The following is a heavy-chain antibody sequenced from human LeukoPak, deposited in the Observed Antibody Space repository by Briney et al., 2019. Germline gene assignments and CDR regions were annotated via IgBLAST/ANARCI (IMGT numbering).Heavy chain of an antibody. CDR1: GYTFTSYY. Sequence: GASVKVSCKASGYTFTSYYMHWVRQAPGQGLEWMGWINPNSGGTNYAQKFQGRVTMTRDTSISTAYMEVSRLRSDDTAVYYCARDHQLPLLGWFDPWGQGTLVTVSS. CDR2: INPNSGGT. D-gene: IGHD2-2*01. CDR3: ARDHQLPLLGWFDP. V-gene: IGHV1-2*02. J-gene: IGHJ5*02.